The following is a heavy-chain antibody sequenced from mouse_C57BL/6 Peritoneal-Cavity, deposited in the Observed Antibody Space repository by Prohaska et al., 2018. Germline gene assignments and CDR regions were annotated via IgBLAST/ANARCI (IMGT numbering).Heavy chain of an antibody. J-gene: IGHJ1*03. CDR2: INPNNGGT. CDR3: ARPPHYYGSSHWYFDV. Sequence: HGKSLEWIGDINPNNGGTSYNQKFKGKATLTVDKSSSTAYMELRSLTSEDSAVYYCARPPHYYGSSHWYFDVWGTGTTVTVSS. D-gene: IGHD1-1*01. V-gene: IGHV1-26*01.